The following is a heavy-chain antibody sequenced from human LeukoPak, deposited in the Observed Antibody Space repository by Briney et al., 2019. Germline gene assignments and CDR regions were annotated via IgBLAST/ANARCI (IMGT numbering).Heavy chain of an antibody. D-gene: IGHD3-10*01. CDR3: ARKAFASGNYHWFDP. CDR1: GFTFSNHD. CDR2: ISYDGSNK. Sequence: GGSLRLSCAASGFTFSNHDMHWVRQAPGKGLEWVAVISYDGSNKNYADSVKGRFTNSRDNSKNTLYLQLNSLRTEDTAIYYCARKAFASGNYHWFDPWGQGTLVTVSS. J-gene: IGHJ5*02. V-gene: IGHV3-30*03.